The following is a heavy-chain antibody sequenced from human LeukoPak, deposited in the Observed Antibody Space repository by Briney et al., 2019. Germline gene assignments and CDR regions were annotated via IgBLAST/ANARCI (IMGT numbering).Heavy chain of an antibody. D-gene: IGHD6-6*01. J-gene: IGHJ6*02. CDR1: GYTFTGYY. CDR3: ASRGSSSSWRGYYYGTDV. Sequence: APVKVSCKASGYTFTGYYMHWVRQAPGQGLEWMGWINPNSGGTNYAQKFQGRVTMTRDTSISTAFMELSRLRSDDTAVYYCASRGSSSSWRGYYYGTDVWGQGTRVAVSS. V-gene: IGHV1-2*02. CDR2: INPNSGGT.